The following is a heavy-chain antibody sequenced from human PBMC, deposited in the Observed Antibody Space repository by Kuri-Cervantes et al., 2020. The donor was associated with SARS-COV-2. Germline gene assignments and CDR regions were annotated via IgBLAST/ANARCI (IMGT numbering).Heavy chain of an antibody. Sequence: GESLKISCAASGFTFSSYSMNWVRQAPGKGLEWVSGINWNGGSTGYADSVKGRFTISRDNAKNSLYLQMNSLRAEDTALYHCASGSLFGVVLGYWGQGTLVTVSS. D-gene: IGHD3-3*01. CDR1: GFTFSSYS. J-gene: IGHJ4*02. CDR2: INWNGGST. CDR3: ASGSLFGVVLGY. V-gene: IGHV3-20*01.